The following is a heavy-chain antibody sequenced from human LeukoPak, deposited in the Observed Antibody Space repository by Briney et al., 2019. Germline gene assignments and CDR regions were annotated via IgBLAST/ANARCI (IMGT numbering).Heavy chain of an antibody. Sequence: SQTLSLTCTVSGGSISSGSYYWSWIRQPAGKGLEWIGRIYTSGSTNYNPSLKSRVTISVDTSKNQFSLKLSSVTAADTAVYYCARDRAMDVWGKGTTVTVSS. CDR3: ARDRAMDV. J-gene: IGHJ6*03. V-gene: IGHV4-61*02. D-gene: IGHD5-24*01. CDR1: GGSISSGSYY. CDR2: IYTSGST.